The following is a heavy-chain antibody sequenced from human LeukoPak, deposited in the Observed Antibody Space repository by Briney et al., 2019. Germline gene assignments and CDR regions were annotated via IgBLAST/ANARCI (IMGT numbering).Heavy chain of an antibody. CDR3: VTAPTRTYSVY. Sequence: GGSLRLSCVASGFTFSDYYMSWIRQTPGKGLEWVSYINSSADTIYYTDSVKGRFTISRDNAKNSLFLKMNSLRPEDTAVYYCVTAPTRTYSVYWGQGILVTVSS. J-gene: IGHJ4*02. V-gene: IGHV3-11*04. CDR2: INSSADTI. D-gene: IGHD2-15*01. CDR1: GFTFSDYY.